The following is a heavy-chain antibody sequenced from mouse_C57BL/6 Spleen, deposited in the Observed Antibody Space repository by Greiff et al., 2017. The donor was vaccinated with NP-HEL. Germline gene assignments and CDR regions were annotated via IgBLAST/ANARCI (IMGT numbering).Heavy chain of an antibody. Sequence: VQLQQSGPELVKPGASVKISCKASGYSFTGYYMNWVKQSPEKSLEWIGEINPSTGGTTYNQKFKAKATLTVDKSSSTAYMQLKSLTSEDSAVYYCARGRDRWYFDVWGTGTTVTVSS. CDR3: ARGRDRWYFDV. V-gene: IGHV1-42*01. CDR2: INPSTGGT. D-gene: IGHD3-3*01. J-gene: IGHJ1*03. CDR1: GYSFTGYY.